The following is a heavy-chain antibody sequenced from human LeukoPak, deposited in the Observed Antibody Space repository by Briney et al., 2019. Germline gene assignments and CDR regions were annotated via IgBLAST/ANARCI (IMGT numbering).Heavy chain of an antibody. J-gene: IGHJ6*02. CDR2: IRTSSTYI. Sequence: PGESLRLSCAASGFTFSSYSMNWVRQAPRKGLEWVSSIRTSSTYIKHADSVKGRFTISRDNAKNSLYLQMNSLRAEDTAVYYCARDLPTYSNSWYYYYYGMDVWGQGTTVTVSS. D-gene: IGHD6-13*01. CDR1: GFTFSSYS. V-gene: IGHV3-21*01. CDR3: ARDLPTYSNSWYYYYYGMDV.